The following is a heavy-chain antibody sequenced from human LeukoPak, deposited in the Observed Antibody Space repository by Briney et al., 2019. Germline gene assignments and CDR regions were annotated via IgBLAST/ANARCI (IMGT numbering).Heavy chain of an antibody. D-gene: IGHD2-21*02. J-gene: IGHJ4*02. Sequence: PSETLSLTCAVYGGSFSGYYWSWIRKPPGKGLEWIGEINHSGSTNYNPSLKSRVTISVDTSKNQFPLKLSSVTAADTAVYYCATSLTYFDYWGQGTLVTVSS. CDR3: ATSLTYFDY. V-gene: IGHV4-34*01. CDR2: INHSGST. CDR1: GGSFSGYY.